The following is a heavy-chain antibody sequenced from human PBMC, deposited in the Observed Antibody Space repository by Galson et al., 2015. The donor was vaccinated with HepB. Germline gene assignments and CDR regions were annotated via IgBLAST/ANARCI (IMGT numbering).Heavy chain of an antibody. CDR2: ISSSSSYI. V-gene: IGHV3-21*01. CDR1: GFTFSSYS. CDR3: ARGGAYCGGDCYPHPYYFDY. J-gene: IGHJ4*02. D-gene: IGHD2-21*01. Sequence: SLRLSCAASGFTFSSYSMNWVRQAPGKGLEWVPSISSSSSYIYYADSVKGRFTISRDNAKNSLYLQMNSLRAEDTAVYYCARGGAYCGGDCYPHPYYFDYWGQGTLVTVSS.